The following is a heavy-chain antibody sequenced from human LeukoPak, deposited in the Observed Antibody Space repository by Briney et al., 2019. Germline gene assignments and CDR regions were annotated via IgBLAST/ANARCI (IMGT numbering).Heavy chain of an antibody. CDR3: AKSGDYERPVFDY. Sequence: PGRSLRLSCAASGSTFDDYAMHWVRQAPGKGLEWVSGISWNSGSIGYADSVKGRFTISRDNAKNSLYLQMNSLRAEDTALYYCAKSGDYERPVFDYWGQGTLVTVSS. CDR2: ISWNSGSI. CDR1: GSTFDDYA. J-gene: IGHJ4*02. D-gene: IGHD4-17*01. V-gene: IGHV3-9*01.